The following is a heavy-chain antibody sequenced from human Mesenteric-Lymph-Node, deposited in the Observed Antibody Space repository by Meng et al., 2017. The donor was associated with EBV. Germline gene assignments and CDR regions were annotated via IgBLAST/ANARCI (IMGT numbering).Heavy chain of an antibody. J-gene: IGHJ4*02. V-gene: IGHV1-24*01. D-gene: IGHD3-22*01. Sequence: VQTGANVKRPVAEGKGSCQFAESHPPEPSMHMGRQAPGKWLEWMAGFDPEDGETIYTQKFQGRVTMTEDPATDTAYMELSSLRSEDTAVYYCAFRPTYYYDSSGYYYSQWGQGTLVTVSS. CDR1: ESHPPEPS. CDR2: FDPEDGET. CDR3: AFRPTYYYDSSGYYYSQ.